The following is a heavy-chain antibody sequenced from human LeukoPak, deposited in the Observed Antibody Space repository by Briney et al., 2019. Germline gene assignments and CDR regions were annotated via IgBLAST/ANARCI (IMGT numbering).Heavy chain of an antibody. CDR1: GFTFSSYA. D-gene: IGHD2-21*01. V-gene: IGHV3-23*01. CDR3: ATEKGDSPDY. CDR2: ISGSASNT. Sequence: GGSLRLSCAASGFTFSSYAMSWVRQAPGKGLEGVSAISGSASNTYYADSVQGRFTISRDNSKNTLFLQMNSLRAEDTAVYYCATEKGDSPDYWGQGTLVTVSS. J-gene: IGHJ4*02.